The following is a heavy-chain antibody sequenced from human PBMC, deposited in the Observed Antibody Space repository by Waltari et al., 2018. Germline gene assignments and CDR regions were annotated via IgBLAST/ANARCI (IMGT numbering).Heavy chain of an antibody. CDR1: GFSLSTSGMC. D-gene: IGHD6-13*01. CDR2: IDWDDDK. V-gene: IGHV2-70*16. CDR3: AWIGAAAGVFDY. Sequence: QVTLKESGPVLVKPTQTLTLTCTFSGFSLSTSGMCVSWIRQPPGKALEWLARIDWDDDKFYSTSLKTRLTISKDTSKNQVVLTMTNMDPVDTATYYCAWIGAAAGVFDYWGQGTLVTVSS. J-gene: IGHJ4*02.